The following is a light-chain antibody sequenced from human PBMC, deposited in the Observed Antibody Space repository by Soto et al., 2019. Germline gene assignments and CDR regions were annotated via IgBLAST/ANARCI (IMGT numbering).Light chain of an antibody. CDR3: QQYGNSPPYS. CDR2: ATS. J-gene: IGKJ2*03. Sequence: EIVLTQSPGSLSLSPGEVATLSCRASQSVSTTYLAWYQLKPGQAPRLVIYATSSRAAGIPDRFRGSGSGTEFTLTISSLEPEDVGVYFCQQYGNSPPYSFGQGTKLEIK. CDR1: QSVSTTY. V-gene: IGKV3-20*01.